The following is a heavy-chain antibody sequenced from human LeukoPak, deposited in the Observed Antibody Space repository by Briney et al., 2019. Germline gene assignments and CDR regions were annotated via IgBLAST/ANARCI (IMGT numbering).Heavy chain of an antibody. CDR3: ATGKRYAFDY. CDR1: GCSFTDYP. V-gene: IGHV3-48*02. J-gene: IGHJ4*02. D-gene: IGHD3-9*01. CDR2: IRTTAEGAKYA. Sequence: GGSLSLSCATSGCSFTDYPMNWVRQAPGKGLEWNSNIRTTAEGAKYAYYADSVKGRVTISRDDGKNSLYLHMNSLRDDDTAVYYGATGKRYAFDYWGQGILVTVSS.